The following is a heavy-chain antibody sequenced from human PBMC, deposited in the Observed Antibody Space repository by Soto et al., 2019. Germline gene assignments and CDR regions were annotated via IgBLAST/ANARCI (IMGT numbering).Heavy chain of an antibody. CDR1: GFTFSSYA. CDR2: ISGSGGST. V-gene: IGHV3-23*01. Sequence: PGGSLRLSCAASGFTFSSYAMSWVRQAPGKGLEWVSAISGSGGSTYYADSVKGRFTISRDNSKNTLYLQMNSLRAEDTAVYYCAKGSRYYDFWSGYYPSYYYYSMDVWGQGTTVTVSS. D-gene: IGHD3-3*01. CDR3: AKGSRYYDFWSGYYPSYYYYSMDV. J-gene: IGHJ6*02.